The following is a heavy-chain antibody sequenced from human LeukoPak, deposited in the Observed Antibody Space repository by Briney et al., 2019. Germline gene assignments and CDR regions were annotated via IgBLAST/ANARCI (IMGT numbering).Heavy chain of an antibody. Sequence: PGGSLRLSCAASGFTFSSYAMSWVRQAPGKGLEWVSAISASGTTTYYADSVQGRFTISRDNSKNTLYLQMNSLRAEDTAVYYCAKSSIFYDSSGYYVGEKYYFDYWGQGTPVTVSS. V-gene: IGHV3-23*01. CDR2: ISASGTTT. CDR3: AKSSIFYDSSGYYVGEKYYFDY. J-gene: IGHJ4*02. D-gene: IGHD3-22*01. CDR1: GFTFSSYA.